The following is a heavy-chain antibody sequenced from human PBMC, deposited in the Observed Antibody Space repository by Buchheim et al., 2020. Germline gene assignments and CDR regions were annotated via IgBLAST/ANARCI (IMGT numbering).Heavy chain of an antibody. Sequence: QVQLQESGPGLVKPSQTLSLTCTVSGDSISSGGFFWSWIRQHPGKGLEWLGYINYIWSTSYIPSLNSRLTISVDTSQNQFSMKLSSVTAADTAVYYCARCGYHDSSGYYHTFDYWGQGTL. CDR1: GDSISSGGFF. J-gene: IGHJ4*02. CDR3: ARCGYHDSSGYYHTFDY. V-gene: IGHV4-31*03. D-gene: IGHD3-22*01. CDR2: INYIWST.